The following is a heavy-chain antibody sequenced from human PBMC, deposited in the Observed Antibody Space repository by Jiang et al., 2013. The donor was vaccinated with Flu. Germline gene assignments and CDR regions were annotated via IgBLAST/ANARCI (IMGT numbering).Heavy chain of an antibody. CDR2: IDPSDSYT. V-gene: IGHV5-10-1*01. Sequence: RIDPSDSYTNYSPSFQGHVTISADKSISTAYLQWSSLKASDTAMYYCARHSSIAVAGTGYWGQGTLVTVSS. J-gene: IGHJ4*02. CDR3: ARHSSIAVAGTGY. D-gene: IGHD6-19*01.